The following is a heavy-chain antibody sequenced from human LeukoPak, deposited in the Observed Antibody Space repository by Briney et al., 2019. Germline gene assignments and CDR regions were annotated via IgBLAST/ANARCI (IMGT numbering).Heavy chain of an antibody. Sequence: GASVKVSCKASEGTFSSYAISWVRQAPGQGLEWMGGIIPIFGTANYAQKFQGRVTITTDESTSTAHMELSSLRSEDTAVYYCATEGAGPFDYWGQGTLVTVSS. CDR2: IIPIFGTA. CDR3: ATEGAGPFDY. CDR1: EGTFSSYA. D-gene: IGHD3-16*01. V-gene: IGHV1-69*05. J-gene: IGHJ4*02.